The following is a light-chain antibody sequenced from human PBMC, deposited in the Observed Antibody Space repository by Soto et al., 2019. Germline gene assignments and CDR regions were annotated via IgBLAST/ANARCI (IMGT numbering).Light chain of an antibody. CDR1: QTISSW. CDR3: QHYNSYSAA. J-gene: IGKJ1*01. CDR2: KAS. Sequence: DIQMTQSPSTLSGSVGDRVTITCGARQTISSWLAWYQQKPGKAPKLLIYKASTLKSGVPSRFRGSGSGTEFTLTISSLPPDDFATYYCQHYNSYSAACGQGTKVDIK. V-gene: IGKV1-5*03.